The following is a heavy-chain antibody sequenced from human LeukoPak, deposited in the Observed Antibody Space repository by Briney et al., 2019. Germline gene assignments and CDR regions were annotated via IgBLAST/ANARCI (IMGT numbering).Heavy chain of an antibody. Sequence: PGGSLRLSCAASGFTVSSNYMSWVRQAPGKGLEWVSVIYSGGSTYYADSVKGRFTISRDNSKNTLYLQMNSLRAEDTAVYYCARTRVPYCSSTSCSRGYYFDYWGQGTLVTVSS. J-gene: IGHJ4*02. V-gene: IGHV3-66*01. CDR1: GFTVSSNY. CDR3: ARTRVPYCSSTSCSRGYYFDY. D-gene: IGHD2-2*01. CDR2: IYSGGST.